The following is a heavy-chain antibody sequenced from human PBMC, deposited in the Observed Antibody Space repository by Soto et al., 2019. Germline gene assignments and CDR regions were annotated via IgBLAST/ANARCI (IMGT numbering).Heavy chain of an antibody. V-gene: IGHV5-51*01. J-gene: IGHJ6*02. Sequence: SGESLKISCKGSGYSFTSYWIGWVRQMPGKGLEWMGIIYPGDSDTRYSPSFQGQVTISADKSISTAYLQWSSLKASDTAMYYCARQYYYGSGSSYYYYYGMDVWGQGTTVTVSS. CDR2: IYPGDSDT. CDR1: GYSFTSYW. CDR3: ARQYYYGSGSSYYYYYGMDV. D-gene: IGHD3-10*01.